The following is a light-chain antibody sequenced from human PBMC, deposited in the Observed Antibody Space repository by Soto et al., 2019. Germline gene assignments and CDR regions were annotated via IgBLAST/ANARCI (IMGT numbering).Light chain of an antibody. CDR1: QSVNTW. CDR3: QQYKSYSVWT. Sequence: DIQMTQSPSTLSASVGDRVTITCRASQSVNTWLAWYQQKPGKAPKLLIYDASSLESGVPSRFSGSGSGTEFTLTISSLQPDDFATYYCQQYKSYSVWTFGQGTKVDIK. CDR2: DAS. V-gene: IGKV1-5*01. J-gene: IGKJ1*01.